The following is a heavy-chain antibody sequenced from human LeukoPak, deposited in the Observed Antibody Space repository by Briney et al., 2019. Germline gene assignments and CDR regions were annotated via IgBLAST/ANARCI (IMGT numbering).Heavy chain of an antibody. D-gene: IGHD3-3*01. V-gene: IGHV3-30*18. Sequence: PGGSLRLSCAASGFKFSSYGMQWVRQAPGKGLEWVAVISSDGSNKYYADSVKGRFTISRDNSKNTLYLQMNSLRAEDAAVYYCAKTYYDFWSGFYDYWGQGTLVTVSS. CDR1: GFKFSSYG. J-gene: IGHJ4*02. CDR3: AKTYYDFWSGFYDY. CDR2: ISSDGSNK.